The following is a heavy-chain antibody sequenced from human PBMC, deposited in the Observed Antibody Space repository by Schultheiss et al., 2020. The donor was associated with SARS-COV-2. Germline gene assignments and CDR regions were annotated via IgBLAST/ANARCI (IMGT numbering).Heavy chain of an antibody. D-gene: IGHD6-6*01. CDR1: GFTFSSYA. J-gene: IGHJ6*02. V-gene: IGHV3-23*01. Sequence: GESLKISCAASGFTFSSYAMSWVRQAPGKGLEWVSAISGSGGSTYYADSVKGRFTISRDNSKNTLYLQMNSLRAEDTAVYYCTTAVGRPGYYGMDVWGQGTTVTVSS. CDR3: TTAVGRPGYYGMDV. CDR2: ISGSGGST.